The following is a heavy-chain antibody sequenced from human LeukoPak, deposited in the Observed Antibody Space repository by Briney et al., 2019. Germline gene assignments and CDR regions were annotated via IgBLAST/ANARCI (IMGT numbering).Heavy chain of an antibody. CDR1: GGSISSSSYY. CDR3: AKNNWFDP. CDR2: INHSGST. V-gene: IGHV4-39*07. J-gene: IGHJ5*02. Sequence: SETLSLTCTVSGGSISSSSYYWGWIRQPPGKGLEWIGEINHSGSTNYNPSLKSRVTISVDTSKNQFSLKLNSVTAADTAVYYCAKNNWFDPWGQGTLVTVSS.